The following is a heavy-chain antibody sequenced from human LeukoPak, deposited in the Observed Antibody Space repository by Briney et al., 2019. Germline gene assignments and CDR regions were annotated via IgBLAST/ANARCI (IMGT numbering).Heavy chain of an antibody. J-gene: IGHJ4*02. CDR2: TNNDGSST. CDR3: ARDLGDYDFWSGYSNSYDY. Sequence: PGGSLRPSCAASGFTFSSYWVHWVRQAPGKGLVWVSRTNNDGSSTDYADSVKGRFTISRDNAKNTLYLQMDSLRAEDTAVYYCARDLGDYDFWSGYSNSYDYWGQGTLVTVSS. V-gene: IGHV3-74*01. D-gene: IGHD3-3*01. CDR1: GFTFSSYW.